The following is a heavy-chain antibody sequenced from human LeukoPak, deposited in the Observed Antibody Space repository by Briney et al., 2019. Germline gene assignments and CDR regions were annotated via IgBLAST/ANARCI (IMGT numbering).Heavy chain of an antibody. CDR3: ARDHESSSSWSY. J-gene: IGHJ4*02. CDR1: GFTFSSYV. D-gene: IGHD6-13*01. V-gene: IGHV3-21*01. Sequence: GGSLRLSCAASGFTFSSYVMNWVRQAPGKGLAWDSSISSSSSYIYYADSVKGRFTISRDNAKNSLYLQMNSLRAEDTAVYYCARDHESSSSWSYWGQGTLVTVSS. CDR2: ISSSSSYI.